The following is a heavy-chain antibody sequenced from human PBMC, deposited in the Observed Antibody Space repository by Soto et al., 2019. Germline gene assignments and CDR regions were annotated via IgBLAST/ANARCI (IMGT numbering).Heavy chain of an antibody. CDR3: ARCPYYAIFGVVIRFDP. D-gene: IGHD3-3*01. J-gene: IGHJ5*02. CDR2: ISAYNGNT. V-gene: IGHV1-18*01. Sequence: QVQLVQSGAEVKKPGASVQVSCKASGYTFTSYGISWVRQAPGQGLEWMGWISAYNGNTNYAQKLQGRVTMTTDTATRTAYMELRSLRSDDTAVYYCARCPYYAIFGVVIRFDPWGQGTLVTVSS. CDR1: GYTFTSYG.